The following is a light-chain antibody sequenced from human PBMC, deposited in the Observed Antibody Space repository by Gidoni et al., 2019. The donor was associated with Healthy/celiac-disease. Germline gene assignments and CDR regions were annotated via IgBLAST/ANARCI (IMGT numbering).Light chain of an antibody. V-gene: IGKV3-15*01. CDR1: QSVSSN. CDR3: QQYNNWPRT. J-gene: IGKJ1*01. CDR2: GAS. Sequence: EIVMTQSPATLSVSPGERATLSGRASQSVSSNLAWYQQKPGQAPRLPIYGASTRATGIPARFSGSGSGTEFTLTISSLQSEDFAVYYCQQYNNWPRTFGQGTKVEIK.